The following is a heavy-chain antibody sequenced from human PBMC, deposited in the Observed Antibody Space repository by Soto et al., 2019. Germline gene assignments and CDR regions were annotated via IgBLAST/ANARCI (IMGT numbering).Heavy chain of an antibody. CDR1: GYTITSYW. CDR2: ISPGDSDT. Sequence: EVQVVQSGAEVKKPGESLKISCKSSGYTITSYWIDWVRQMPGKGLEWMGIISPGDSDTKYSPSFQGQVTISADKSISTAYLQWSNLKASDTAMYYCALGFYDSSGYPCYYWGQGTLVTVSS. V-gene: IGHV5-51*01. J-gene: IGHJ4*02. D-gene: IGHD3-22*01. CDR3: ALGFYDSSGYPCYY.